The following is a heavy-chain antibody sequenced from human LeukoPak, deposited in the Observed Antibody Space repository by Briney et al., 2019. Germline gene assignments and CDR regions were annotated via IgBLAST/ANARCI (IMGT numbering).Heavy chain of an antibody. J-gene: IGHJ6*03. D-gene: IGHD6-13*01. CDR1: GFTFSTYA. Sequence: GGSLRLSCVASGFTFSTYAMNWIRQAPGKGLEWVAYFGSTGTIHYADSMRGRFTISRDNAEMSLFLQMNSLRAEDTAVYYCARASSSSWYRYYYYMDVWGKGTTVTVSS. CDR2: FGSTGTI. CDR3: ARASSSSWYRYYYYMDV. V-gene: IGHV3-48*03.